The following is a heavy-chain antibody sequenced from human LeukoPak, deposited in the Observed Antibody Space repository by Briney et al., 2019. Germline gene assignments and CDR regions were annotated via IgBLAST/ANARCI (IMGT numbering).Heavy chain of an antibody. Sequence: GGSLRLSCAASGFTFSSYAMSWVRQAPGKGLEWVSAISGSGGSTYYADSVKGRFTISRDNSKNTLYLQMNGLRAEDTAVYYCARSDGDFGDYWGQGTLVTVSS. J-gene: IGHJ4*02. CDR3: ARSDGDFGDY. D-gene: IGHD2-21*01. CDR2: ISGSGGST. CDR1: GFTFSSYA. V-gene: IGHV3-23*01.